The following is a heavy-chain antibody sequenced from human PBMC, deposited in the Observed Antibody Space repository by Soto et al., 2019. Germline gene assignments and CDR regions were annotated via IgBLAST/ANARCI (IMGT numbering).Heavy chain of an antibody. CDR3: ARDREDVLLWFGEFRGVDP. D-gene: IGHD3-10*01. CDR2: ISAYNGNT. CDR1: GYTFTSYG. J-gene: IGHJ5*02. Sequence: GASVKVSCKASGYTFTSYGISWVRQAPGQGLEWMGWISAYNGNTNYAQKLQGRVTMTTDTSTSTAYMELRSLRSDDTAVYYCARDREDVLLWFGEFRGVDPWGQGTRVTVS. V-gene: IGHV1-18*01.